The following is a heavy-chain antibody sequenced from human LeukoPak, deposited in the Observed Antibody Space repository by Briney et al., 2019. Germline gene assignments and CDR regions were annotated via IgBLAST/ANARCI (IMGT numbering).Heavy chain of an antibody. CDR1: GGSIGTYY. Sequence: PSETLSLTCTVSGGSIGTYYWSWIRQSPGKGLEWIGYIYVTGSTRYNPYLQSRVTISVDTSRNQFFLKMSPVTGADTAVYYCARHIGGGIEDMDVWGKGTKVTVSS. J-gene: IGHJ6*03. D-gene: IGHD3-16*02. CDR3: ARHIGGGIEDMDV. V-gene: IGHV4-59*08. CDR2: IYVTGST.